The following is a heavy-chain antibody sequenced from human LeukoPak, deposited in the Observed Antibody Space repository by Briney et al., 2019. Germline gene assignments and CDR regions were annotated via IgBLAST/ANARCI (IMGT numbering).Heavy chain of an antibody. CDR2: ITSTSSII. Sequence: GGSLRLSCAASGFTFSNYSMNWVRQAPGKGLEWISYITSTSSIILYADSVKGRFTISRDNAKNSLYLQMNSLRAEDTAVYYCARGSRAGSGGSCSDYWGQGTLVTVSS. J-gene: IGHJ4*02. D-gene: IGHD2-15*01. CDR3: ARGSRAGSGGSCSDY. CDR1: GFTFSNYS. V-gene: IGHV3-48*04.